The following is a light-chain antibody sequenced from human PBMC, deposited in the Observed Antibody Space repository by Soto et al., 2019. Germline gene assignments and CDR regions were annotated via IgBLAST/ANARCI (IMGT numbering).Light chain of an antibody. J-gene: IGKJ1*01. CDR3: QHYNSYSEA. Sequence: DIQMTQSPSTLSGSVGDRVTITCRASQTISSWLAWYQQKPGKAPKLLIYKASTLKSGVPSRFSGSGSVTEFPLNISSLHPDDFATYYCQHYNSYSEAFGQGTKVELK. CDR1: QTISSW. V-gene: IGKV1-5*03. CDR2: KAS.